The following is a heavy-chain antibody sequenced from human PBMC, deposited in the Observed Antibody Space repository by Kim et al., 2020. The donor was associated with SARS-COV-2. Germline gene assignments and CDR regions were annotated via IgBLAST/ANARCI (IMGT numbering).Heavy chain of an antibody. CDR2: ISAYNGNT. J-gene: IGHJ1*01. CDR1: GYTFTSYG. Sequence: ASVKVSCKASGYTFTSYGISWVRQAPGQGLEWMGWISAYNGNTNYAQKLQGRVTMTTDTSTSTAYMELRSLRSDDTAVYYCAREAGDSSGYYNPAEYFQHWGQSTLVTVSS. D-gene: IGHD3-22*01. V-gene: IGHV1-18*04. CDR3: AREAGDSSGYYNPAEYFQH.